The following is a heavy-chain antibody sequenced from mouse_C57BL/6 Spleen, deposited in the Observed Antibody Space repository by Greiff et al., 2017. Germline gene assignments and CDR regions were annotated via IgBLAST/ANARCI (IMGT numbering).Heavy chain of an antibody. V-gene: IGHV1-69*01. CDR2: IDPSDSFT. CDR3: ARWAYDYDGDYAMDY. Sequence: QVQLQQPGAELVMPGASVKLSCKASGYTFTSYWMHWVKQRPGQGLEWIGEIDPSDSFTNYNQKFKGKSTLTVDKSSSTAYMQLSSLTSEDSAVYDCARWAYDYDGDYAMDYWGQGTSVTVSS. J-gene: IGHJ4*01. CDR1: GYTFTSYW. D-gene: IGHD2-4*01.